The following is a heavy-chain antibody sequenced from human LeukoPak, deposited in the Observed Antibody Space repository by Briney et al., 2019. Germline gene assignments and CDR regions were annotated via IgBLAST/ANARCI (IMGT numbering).Heavy chain of an antibody. J-gene: IGHJ4*02. CDR2: TYYSGST. CDR1: GGSISSSSYY. CDR3: VRGLETAYDY. V-gene: IGHV4-39*01. Sequence: SETLSLTCTVSGGSISSSSYYWGWVRQPPGKGLEWIGNTYYSGSTHYNPSLKSRVTISVDTSKNQFSLRLSSVTAADTAVFYCVRGLETAYDYWGQGTLVTVSS. D-gene: IGHD5-24*01.